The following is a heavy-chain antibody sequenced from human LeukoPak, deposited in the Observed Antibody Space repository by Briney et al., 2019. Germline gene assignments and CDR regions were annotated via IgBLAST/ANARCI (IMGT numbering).Heavy chain of an antibody. D-gene: IGHD6-19*01. J-gene: IGHJ6*02. CDR2: IRSGGSNE. V-gene: IGHV3-33*01. Sequence: GTSLRLSCAASGFTFTDSAMHWVRRAPGAGLAWVALIRSGGSNEYYADSVKGRFTIYRDNAKNMLYLQMNRLSAEDTAMYYCARDLGYSSGHGLDVWGQGTTVTVSS. CDR3: ARDLGYSSGHGLDV. CDR1: GFTFTDSA.